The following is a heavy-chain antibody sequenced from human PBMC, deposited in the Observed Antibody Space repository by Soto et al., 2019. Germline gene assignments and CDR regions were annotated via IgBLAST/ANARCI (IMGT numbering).Heavy chain of an antibody. Sequence: QVQLQESGPGLVKPSQTLSLACTVSGGSISSGGYYWSWIRQHPGKGLEWIGYIYYSGSTYYNPSLKSRVTISVDASKNQFSLKLSSVTAADTAVYYCARAGCYDSSGYGSARLDPLGQGTLVTVSS. CDR1: GGSISSGGYY. CDR3: ARAGCYDSSGYGSARLDP. V-gene: IGHV4-31*03. D-gene: IGHD3-22*01. J-gene: IGHJ5*02. CDR2: IYYSGST.